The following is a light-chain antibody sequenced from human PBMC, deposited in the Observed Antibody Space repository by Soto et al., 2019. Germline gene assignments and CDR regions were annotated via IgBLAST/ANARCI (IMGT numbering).Light chain of an antibody. CDR3: CSYAGTNSLV. CDR1: SSDVGGYNS. CDR2: DVT. J-gene: IGLJ2*01. V-gene: IGLV2-8*01. Sequence: QSALTQPPSASGSPGQSVTISCTGTSSDVGGYNSVSWYQHHPGKAPKLMIYDVTTRPSGVPDRFSGSKSGNTASLTVSGLQAEDEADYYCCSYAGTNSLVFGGGTKLTVL.